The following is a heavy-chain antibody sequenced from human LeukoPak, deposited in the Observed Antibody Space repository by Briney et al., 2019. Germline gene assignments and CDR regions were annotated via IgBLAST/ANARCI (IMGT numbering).Heavy chain of an antibody. V-gene: IGHV3-23*01. J-gene: IGHJ6*03. CDR2: ISGSGGST. D-gene: IGHD3-3*01. Sequence: GGSLRLSCAASGFTFSSYAMSWVRQAPGKGLEWVSAISGSGGSTYYADSVKGRFTISRDNSKNTLYLQKNSLRAEDTAVYYCAKDRVTIFGVVRNYYMDVWGKGTTVTVSS. CDR3: AKDRVTIFGVVRNYYMDV. CDR1: GFTFSSYA.